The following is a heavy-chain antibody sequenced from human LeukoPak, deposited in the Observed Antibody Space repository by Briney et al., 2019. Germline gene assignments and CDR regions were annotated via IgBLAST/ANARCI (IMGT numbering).Heavy chain of an antibody. CDR3: ARAGNIAAAGTHYFDY. CDR2: INHSGST. CDR1: GGSFSGYY. D-gene: IGHD6-13*01. J-gene: IGHJ4*02. Sequence: SETLSLTCAVYGGSFSGYYWSWIRQPPGKGLEWIGEINHSGSTNYNPSLKSRVTISVDTSKNQFSLKLSSVTAADTAVYYCARAGNIAAAGTHYFDYWGQGTLVTVSS. V-gene: IGHV4-34*01.